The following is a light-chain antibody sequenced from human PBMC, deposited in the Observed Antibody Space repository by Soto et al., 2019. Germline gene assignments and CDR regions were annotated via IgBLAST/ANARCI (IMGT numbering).Light chain of an antibody. CDR2: GAS. V-gene: IGKV1-39*01. J-gene: IGKJ1*01. CDR3: QQSYSIPWT. Sequence: DIQMTQSPSSLSASIGDRVTITCRASETFSSYLNWYQQKPGKAPKLLIYGASSLQSGVPSRFSGSGSGTEFTLTISSLQPEDFATYYCQQSYSIPWTFGQGTKVEIK. CDR1: ETFSSY.